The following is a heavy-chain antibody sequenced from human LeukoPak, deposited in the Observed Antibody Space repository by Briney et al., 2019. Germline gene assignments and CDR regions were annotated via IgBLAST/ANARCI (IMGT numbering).Heavy chain of an antibody. D-gene: IGHD3-22*01. CDR1: GFTFSSYS. CDR3: ASLRYYYDSSGYYSSHYFDY. Sequence: PGGSLRLSCAASGFTFSSYSMNWVRQAPGKGLEWVSSISSSSSYIYYADSVKGRFTISRDNAKNSLYLQMNSLRAEDTAVYHCASLRYYYDSSGYYSSHYFDYWGQGTLVTVSS. J-gene: IGHJ4*02. CDR2: ISSSSSYI. V-gene: IGHV3-21*01.